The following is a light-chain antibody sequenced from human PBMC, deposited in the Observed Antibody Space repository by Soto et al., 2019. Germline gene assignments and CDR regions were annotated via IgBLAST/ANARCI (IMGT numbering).Light chain of an antibody. CDR2: DVS. J-gene: IGLJ2*01. CDR1: SSDVGGYNY. CDR3: SSYTSSSTLV. Sequence: QSVLTQPASVSGSPGQSITISCTGTSSDVGGYNYVSWSQQHPGKAPRLMIYDVSNRPSGVSNRFSVSKSGNTASLTISGLQAEDEAHYYCSSYTSSSTLVFGGGTQLTVL. V-gene: IGLV2-14*01.